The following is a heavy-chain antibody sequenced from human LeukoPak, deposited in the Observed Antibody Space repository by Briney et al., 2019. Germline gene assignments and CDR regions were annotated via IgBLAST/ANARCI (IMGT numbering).Heavy chain of an antibody. Sequence: SETLSLTCSVSGGSIGSTSYYWGWIRQPPGKGLEWIGNIYYSGSTYFNPSLKSRVTISVDTSKNQFSLKLSAVAVADTAVYYCARGAWIQLWFPNYYMDVWGKGTTVTVSS. V-gene: IGHV4-39*01. CDR1: GGSIGSTSYY. CDR3: ARGAWIQLWFPNYYMDV. D-gene: IGHD5-18*01. CDR2: IYYSGST. J-gene: IGHJ6*03.